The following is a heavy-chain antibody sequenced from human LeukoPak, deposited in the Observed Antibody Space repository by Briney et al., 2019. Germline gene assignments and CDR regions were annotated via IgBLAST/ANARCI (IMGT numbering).Heavy chain of an antibody. Sequence: SSETLSLTCSVSGGSISSSSYYWGWIRQPPGKGLEWIGSIYYSGSTYYNPSLKSRVTISVDTSKNQFSLKLSSVTAADTAVYYCARLSVVPAAMQFYYYYHMDVWGKGTTVTVSS. V-gene: IGHV4-39*01. CDR2: IYYSGST. D-gene: IGHD2-2*01. CDR3: ARLSVVPAAMQFYYYYHMDV. J-gene: IGHJ6*03. CDR1: GGSISSSSYY.